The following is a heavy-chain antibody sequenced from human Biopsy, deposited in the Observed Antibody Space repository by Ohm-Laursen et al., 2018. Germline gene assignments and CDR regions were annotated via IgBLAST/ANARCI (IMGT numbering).Heavy chain of an antibody. Sequence: VASVKVSCKASSYTFTDYNIHWMRQAPGQGLEWPGYINCKTGATNYAQKFQGTVTMTRDTSISTAYLALGSLRSADTAIYYCARDPLNGHKHFDYWGQGSLVTVSS. CDR3: ARDPLNGHKHFDY. CDR1: SYTFTDYN. D-gene: IGHD2-8*01. V-gene: IGHV1-2*02. CDR2: INCKTGAT. J-gene: IGHJ4*02.